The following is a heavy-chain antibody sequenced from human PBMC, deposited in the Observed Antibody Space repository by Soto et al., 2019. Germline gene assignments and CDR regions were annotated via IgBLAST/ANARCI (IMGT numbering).Heavy chain of an antibody. D-gene: IGHD1-20*01. J-gene: IGHJ4*02. CDR1: GYTFTSYY. CDR2: INPSGGST. V-gene: IGHV1-46*03. Sequence: GASVKVSCKASGYTFTSYYMHWVRQAPGQGLEWMGIINPSGGSTSYAQKFQGRVTMTRDTSTSTVYMELSSLRSEDTAVYYCARVGLTDAPTLPGITGTTTPLFDYWGQGTLVTVSS. CDR3: ARVGLTDAPTLPGITGTTTPLFDY.